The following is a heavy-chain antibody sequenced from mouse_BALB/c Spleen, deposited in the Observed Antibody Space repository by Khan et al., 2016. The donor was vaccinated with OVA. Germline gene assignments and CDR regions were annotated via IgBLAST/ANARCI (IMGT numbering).Heavy chain of an antibody. J-gene: IGHJ3*01. V-gene: IGHV1-4*01. CDR3: AREGAYYRSDGWFSY. Sequence: QVQLKQSGAELARPGASVKMSCKASGYTFTTYTMHWVKQRPGQGLEWIGYINPSNGYTNYNQKFQDKSTLTADKSSSTAYMQLSSLTSDYSAVYYCAREGAYYRSDGWFSYWGQGTLVTGSA. D-gene: IGHD2-14*01. CDR1: GYTFTTYT. CDR2: INPSNGYT.